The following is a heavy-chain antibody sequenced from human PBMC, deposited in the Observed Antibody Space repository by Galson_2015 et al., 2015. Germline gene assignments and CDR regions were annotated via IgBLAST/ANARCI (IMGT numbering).Heavy chain of an antibody. V-gene: IGHV1-46*01. J-gene: IGHJ4*02. CDR2: INPSGGTT. CDR3: ARGWRGLGYVGNRAYLDS. Sequence: SVKVSCKASGYTFTTYYMHWVRQAPGQGLEWMGIINPSGGTTSYAQKFQGRVTLTTDTSTTTVSMDLSSLRSDDTAVYYCARGWRGLGYVGNRAYLDSWGQGTLVTVSS. CDR1: GYTFTTYY. D-gene: IGHD4-23*01.